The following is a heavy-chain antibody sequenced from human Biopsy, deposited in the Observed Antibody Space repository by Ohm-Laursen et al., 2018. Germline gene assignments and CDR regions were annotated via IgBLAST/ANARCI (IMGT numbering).Heavy chain of an antibody. CDR2: IFYRGST. V-gene: IGHV4-39*01. Sequence: SDTLSLTCIVSGGSISNNNYYWGWIRQPPGKGLEWIGSIFYRGSTHYKSSLKSRVNISVDTSKNQFSLKLNSVTAADTAVYYCARDYDTSGYYYVSWGQGTLVTVSS. D-gene: IGHD3-22*01. J-gene: IGHJ5*02. CDR1: GGSISNNNYY. CDR3: ARDYDTSGYYYVS.